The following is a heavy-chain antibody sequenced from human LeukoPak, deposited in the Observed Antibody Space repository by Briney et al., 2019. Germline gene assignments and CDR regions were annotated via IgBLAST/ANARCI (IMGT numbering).Heavy chain of an antibody. CDR1: GYTYTNYG. J-gene: IGHJ4*02. Sequence: ASVKVSCKASGYTYTNYGISWVRQAPGQGLEWMGWISPYNGNTHYARKFQGRVTMTTDTSTSTVYMELRSLRSDDTAVYYCAGLGYGANFIHYWGQGTLVTVSS. CDR3: AGLGYGANFIHY. D-gene: IGHD4-23*01. V-gene: IGHV1-18*01. CDR2: ISPYNGNT.